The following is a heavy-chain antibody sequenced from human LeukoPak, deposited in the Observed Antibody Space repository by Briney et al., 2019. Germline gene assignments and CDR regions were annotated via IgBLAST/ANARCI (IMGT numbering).Heavy chain of an antibody. J-gene: IGHJ4*02. CDR3: ARDHDGHFDY. V-gene: IGHV1-46*01. CDR2: INPSGGST. Sequence: GASVKVSCKASGGTFSSYAISWVRQAPGQGLEWMGIINPSGGSTSYAQKFQGRVTMTRDTSTSTVYMELSSLRSEDTAVYYCARDHDGHFDYWGQGTLVTVSS. D-gene: IGHD1-1*01. CDR1: GGTFSSYA.